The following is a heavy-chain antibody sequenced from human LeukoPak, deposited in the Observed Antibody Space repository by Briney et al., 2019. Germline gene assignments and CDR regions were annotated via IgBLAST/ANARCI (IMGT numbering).Heavy chain of an antibody. CDR2: IKSESYGGTT. J-gene: IGHJ4*02. V-gene: IGHV3-15*01. Sequence: PGGSLRLSCAASGLTFTNAWMRWVRQAPGKGLEWVGRIKSESYGGTTEYAAPVKGRFTISRDDSTNTLYLQMNSLKNEDTAVYYCSTVDNSGSSPPFDYWGQGTLVTVSS. CDR1: GLTFTNAW. CDR3: STVDNSGSSPPFDY. D-gene: IGHD6-19*01.